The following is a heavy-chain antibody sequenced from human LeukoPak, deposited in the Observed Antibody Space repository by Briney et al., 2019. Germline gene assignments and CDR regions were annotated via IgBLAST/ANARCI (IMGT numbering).Heavy chain of an antibody. V-gene: IGHV4-31*02. CDR1: GFTFSSYE. D-gene: IGHD5-24*01. Sequence: LRLSCAASGFTFSSYEMNWIRQHPGKGLEWIGYIYYTGDTFYNPSLKSRVTMSLDTSDNQFSLKLSSVTAADTAVYYCARQIRRAGYSLFDYWGQGTLVTVSS. CDR3: ARQIRRAGYSLFDY. J-gene: IGHJ4*02. CDR2: IYYTGDT.